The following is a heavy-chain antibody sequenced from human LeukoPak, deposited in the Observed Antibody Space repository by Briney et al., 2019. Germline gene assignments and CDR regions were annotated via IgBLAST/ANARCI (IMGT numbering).Heavy chain of an antibody. CDR3: ARAMIVVVMADAFDI. Sequence: ASVKVSCKASGYTFTSYGISWVRQAPGQGREWMGWISAYNGNTNYAQKLQGRVTMTTDTSTSTAYMELRSLRSDDTAVYYCARAMIVVVMADAFDIWGQGTMFTVSS. J-gene: IGHJ3*02. D-gene: IGHD3-22*01. CDR1: GYTFTSYG. CDR2: ISAYNGNT. V-gene: IGHV1-18*01.